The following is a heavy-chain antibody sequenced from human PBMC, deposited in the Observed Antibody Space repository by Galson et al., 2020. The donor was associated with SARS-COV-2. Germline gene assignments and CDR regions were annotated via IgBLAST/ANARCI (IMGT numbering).Heavy chain of an antibody. CDR1: GFTFSAHY. Sequence: GESLKISCVGSGFTFSAHYIDWVRQAPGKGLEWVGRIRTRTKTYTTEYAASVKGRFTISRDDSRNSLYLQMNSLTRDDTAVYYCTRVGDYYDAGGYSTDALDIWSQGTMVTVS. CDR2: IRTRTKTYTT. J-gene: IGHJ3*02. D-gene: IGHD3-22*01. V-gene: IGHV3-72*01. CDR3: TRVGDYYDAGGYSTDALDI.